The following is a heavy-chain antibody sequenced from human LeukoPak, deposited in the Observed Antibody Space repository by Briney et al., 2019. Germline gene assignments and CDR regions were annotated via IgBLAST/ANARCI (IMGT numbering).Heavy chain of an antibody. D-gene: IGHD3-10*01. CDR1: GFTFSSYA. V-gene: IGHV3-30-3*01. J-gene: IGHJ4*02. CDR2: ISYDGSNK. Sequence: PGGSLRLSCAASGFTFSSYAIHWVRQAPGKGLEWVAVISYDGSNKYYADSVKGRFTISRDNSKNTLYLQMNSLRAEDTAVYYCASYYYGSGSYVDYWGQGTLVTVSS. CDR3: ASYYYGSGSYVDY.